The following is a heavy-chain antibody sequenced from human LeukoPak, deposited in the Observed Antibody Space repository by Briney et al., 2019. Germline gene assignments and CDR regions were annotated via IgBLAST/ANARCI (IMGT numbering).Heavy chain of an antibody. CDR2: ISSSSSHI. CDR1: GFTFSSYS. J-gene: IGHJ4*02. CDR3: ARDGGATPFDY. D-gene: IGHD5-12*01. V-gene: IGHV3-21*01. Sequence: GGSLRLSCAASGFTFSSYSMNWVRQAPGKGLEWVSSISSSSSHIYYADSVKGRFTISRDNAKNSLYLQMNSLRAEDTAVYYCARDGGATPFDYWGQGTLVTVSS.